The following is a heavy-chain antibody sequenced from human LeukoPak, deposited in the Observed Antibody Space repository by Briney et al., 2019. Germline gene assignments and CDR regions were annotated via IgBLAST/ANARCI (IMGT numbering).Heavy chain of an antibody. V-gene: IGHV3-23*01. CDR1: GFTFSSYA. D-gene: IGHD2-21*02. CDR3: AKDVTIVVVTYFDY. Sequence: GGSLGLSCAASGFTFSSYAMSWVRQAPGKGLEWVSAISGSGGSTYYADSVKGRFTISRDNSKNTLYLQMNSLRAEDTAVYYCAKDVTIVVVTYFDYWGQGTLVTVSS. J-gene: IGHJ4*02. CDR2: ISGSGGST.